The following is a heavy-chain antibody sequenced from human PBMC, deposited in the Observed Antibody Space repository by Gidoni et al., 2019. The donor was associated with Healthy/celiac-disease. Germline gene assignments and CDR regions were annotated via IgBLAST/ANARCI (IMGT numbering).Heavy chain of an antibody. Sequence: QVQLLQSGAAVTKPGSSVKFSCNASGSTFSRYAISWVRQAPGQGLEWMGGIIPIFGTANYAQKFQGRVTSTADKSTSTAYMELSSLRSEDTAVYYCARGASIVATMGDYYYYYMDVWGKGTTVTVSS. CDR3: ARGASIVATMGDYYYYYMDV. J-gene: IGHJ6*03. D-gene: IGHD5-12*01. CDR1: GSTFSRYA. V-gene: IGHV1-69*06. CDR2: IIPIFGTA.